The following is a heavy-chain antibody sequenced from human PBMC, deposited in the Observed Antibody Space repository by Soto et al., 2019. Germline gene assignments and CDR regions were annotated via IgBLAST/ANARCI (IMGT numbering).Heavy chain of an antibody. Sequence: GGSLKLSCADSGFTFSSHSIQWVRQAPGKGLEWVAVISYDGSIKYYADSVKGRFTTSRDNSKNTAYLQMNSLRAEDTAVFYCAREWSTSGDLDYWGQGTLVTVSS. CDR3: AREWSTSGDLDY. CDR1: GFTFSSHS. D-gene: IGHD3-10*01. CDR2: ISYDGSIK. V-gene: IGHV3-30-3*01. J-gene: IGHJ4*02.